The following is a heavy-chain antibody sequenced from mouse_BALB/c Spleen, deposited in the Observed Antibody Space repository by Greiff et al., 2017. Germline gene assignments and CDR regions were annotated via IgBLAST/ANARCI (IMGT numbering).Heavy chain of an antibody. J-gene: IGHJ3*01. Sequence: EVMLVESGPGLVKPSQSLSLTCTVTGYSITSYYAWNWIRQFPGNKLEWMGYISYSGSTSYNPSLKSRISITRDTSKNQFFLQLNSVTTEDTATYYCAIYYEAWFAYWGQGTLVTVSA. CDR3: AIYYEAWFAY. CDR1: GYSITSYYA. CDR2: ISYSGST. D-gene: IGHD2-4*01. V-gene: IGHV3-2*02.